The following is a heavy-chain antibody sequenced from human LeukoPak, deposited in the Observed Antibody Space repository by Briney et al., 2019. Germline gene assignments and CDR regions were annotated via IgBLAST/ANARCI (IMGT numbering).Heavy chain of an antibody. Sequence: GTSVKVSCKASGFTFTSSAVQWVRQPRGQRLEWIGWIVVGSGNTNYAQKFQERVTITRDMSTSTAYMELSSLRSEDTAVYYCAAGYSSSWYVGNYFDYWGQGTLVTVSS. CDR3: AAGYSSSWYVGNYFDY. V-gene: IGHV1-58*01. CDR2: IVVGSGNT. J-gene: IGHJ4*02. D-gene: IGHD6-13*01. CDR1: GFTFTSSA.